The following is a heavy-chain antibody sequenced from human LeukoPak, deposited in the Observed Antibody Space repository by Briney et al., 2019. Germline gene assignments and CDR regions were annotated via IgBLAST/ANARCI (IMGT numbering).Heavy chain of an antibody. V-gene: IGHV1-46*01. J-gene: IGHJ4*02. Sequence: GESLRISCKGSGYSFTSYYMHWVRQAPGQGLEWMGIINPSGGSTSYAQKFQGRVTMTRDTSTSTVYMELSSLRSEDTAVYYCASPRQGQLVLPLDYWGQGTLVTVSS. CDR2: INPSGGST. D-gene: IGHD6-13*01. CDR3: ASPRQGQLVLPLDY. CDR1: GYSFTSYY.